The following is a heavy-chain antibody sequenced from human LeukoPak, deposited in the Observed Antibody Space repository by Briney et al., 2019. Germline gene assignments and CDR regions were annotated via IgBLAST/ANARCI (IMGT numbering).Heavy chain of an antibody. V-gene: IGHV1-3*01. CDR2: INAGNGNT. D-gene: IGHD3-10*01. CDR3: ARAMVRGVITPGY. CDR1: GYTFTSYA. Sequence: GASVKVSCKASGYTFTSYAMHWVRQAPGQRLEWMGWINAGNGNTKYSQKFQGRVTITRDTSASTAYMELNSLRSEDTAVYYCARAMVRGVITPGYWGQGTLVTVSS. J-gene: IGHJ4*02.